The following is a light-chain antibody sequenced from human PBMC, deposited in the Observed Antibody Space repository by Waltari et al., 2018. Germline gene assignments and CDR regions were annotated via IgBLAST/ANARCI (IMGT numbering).Light chain of an antibody. Sequence: IVVTQSPLPLPVTPGEPASISCRSSQSLLHSNGNNYLDWYLQKPGQSPQILLYLGSNRTAGVPDRFSGSGAGTDFTLKIIRVEAEDVGVYYCMQSLQALWTFGQGTKVEIK. CDR2: LGS. J-gene: IGKJ1*01. CDR3: MQSLQALWT. V-gene: IGKV2-28*01. CDR1: QSLLHSNGNNY.